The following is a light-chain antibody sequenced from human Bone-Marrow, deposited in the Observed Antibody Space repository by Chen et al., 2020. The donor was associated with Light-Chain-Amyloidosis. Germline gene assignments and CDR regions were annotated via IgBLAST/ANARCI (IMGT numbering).Light chain of an antibody. CDR1: NIGSTS. CDR2: DDS. CDR3: QVWDRSSDRPV. V-gene: IGLV3-21*02. Sequence: SYVLTQPSSVSVAPGQTATIACGGNNIGSTSVHWYQQTPGQAPLLIVYDDSERPSGIPERLSGSNCGNTATLTSSRVEAGDEADYYCQVWDRSSDRPVFGGGTKLTVL. J-gene: IGLJ3*02.